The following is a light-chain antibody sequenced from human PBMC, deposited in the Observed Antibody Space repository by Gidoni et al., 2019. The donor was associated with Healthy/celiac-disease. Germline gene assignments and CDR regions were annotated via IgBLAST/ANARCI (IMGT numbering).Light chain of an antibody. CDR1: QSVSSN. V-gene: IGKV3D-15*01. Sequence: IVMTQSPATLSVSPGERATLSCRASQSVSSNLAWYQQKPGQAPRLLVYGASTRATGIPARFSGSGSGTEFILTISSLQSEDFAVYYCQQYYNWPPLTFGGGTKVEI. J-gene: IGKJ4*01. CDR2: GAS. CDR3: QQYYNWPPLT.